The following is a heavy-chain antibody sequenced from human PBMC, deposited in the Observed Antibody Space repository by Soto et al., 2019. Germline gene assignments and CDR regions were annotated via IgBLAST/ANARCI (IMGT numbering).Heavy chain of an antibody. CDR1: GGTFSSYA. J-gene: IGHJ6*02. V-gene: IGHV1-69*01. Sequence: QVQLVQSGAEVKKPGSSVKVSCKASGGTFSSYAISWVRQAPGQGLEWMGGIIPIFGTANYAQKFQGRVTITADESTGTAYMELSRLRSEDTAVYYCASRSRIAAAGQYYCYYGMDVWGQGTTVTVSS. CDR2: IIPIFGTA. CDR3: ASRSRIAAAGQYYCYYGMDV. D-gene: IGHD6-13*01.